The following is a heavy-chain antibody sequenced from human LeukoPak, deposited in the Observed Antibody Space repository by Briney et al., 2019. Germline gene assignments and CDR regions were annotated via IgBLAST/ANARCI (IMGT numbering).Heavy chain of an antibody. J-gene: IGHJ4*02. CDR2: INRSGSA. CDR1: GGSFSGYY. D-gene: IGHD3-22*01. V-gene: IGHV4-34*01. Sequence: SETLPLTCAVYGGSFSGYYWSWIRQPPGKGLEWIGEINRSGSANYIPSLKSRVTISVDTSKNQFSLKLSSVTAAGTAVYYCARDAVVYDSSGFDYWGQGTLVTVSS. CDR3: ARDAVVYDSSGFDY.